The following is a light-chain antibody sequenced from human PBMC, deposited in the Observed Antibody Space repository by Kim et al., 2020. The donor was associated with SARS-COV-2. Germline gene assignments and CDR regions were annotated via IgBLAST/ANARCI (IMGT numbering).Light chain of an antibody. V-gene: IGKV1-39*01. CDR3: QQSYSSPKT. CDR2: AAS. CDR1: QSISSY. Sequence: DIQMTQSPSSLSASIGDRVTITCRASQSISSYLHWYQQKPGKAPKLLIYAASNLQSGVPSNFGGSGSGTDFTLTISSLQPEDFATYYCQQSYSSPKTFGQGTKVEIK. J-gene: IGKJ1*01.